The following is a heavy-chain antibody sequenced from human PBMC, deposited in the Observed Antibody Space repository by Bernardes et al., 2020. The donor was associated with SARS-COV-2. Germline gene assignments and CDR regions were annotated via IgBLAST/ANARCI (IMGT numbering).Heavy chain of an antibody. D-gene: IGHD2-15*01. Sequence: GGSLRLSCAASGFTFGSLSMSLVRQAPGKGLESVANINRDGSEKNYVDSVKGRFTISRDNAKTSLSLQMNSLMAEDTAVYYCARGGGSPDFWGQGTLVTVSS. V-gene: IGHV3-7*04. CDR1: GFTFGSLS. CDR3: ARGGGSPDF. J-gene: IGHJ4*02. CDR2: INRDGSEK.